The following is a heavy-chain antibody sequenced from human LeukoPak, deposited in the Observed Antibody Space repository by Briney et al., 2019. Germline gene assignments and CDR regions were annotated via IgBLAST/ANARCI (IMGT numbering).Heavy chain of an antibody. CDR3: AKGSSGYDWGYYYMDV. J-gene: IGHJ6*03. CDR1: GFPFSSYA. D-gene: IGHD5-12*01. CDR2: ISGSGDST. V-gene: IGHV3-23*01. Sequence: GGSLRLSCAASGFPFSSYAMSWVRQAPGKGLEWVSAISGSGDSTYYADSVKGRFTISRDNSKNTLYLQMNSLRVEDTAVYHCAKGSSGYDWGYYYMDVWGKGTTVTVSS.